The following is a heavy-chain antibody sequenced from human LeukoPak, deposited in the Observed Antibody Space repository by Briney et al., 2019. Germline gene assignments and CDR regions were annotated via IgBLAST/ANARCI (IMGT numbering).Heavy chain of an antibody. Sequence: SETLSLTCTVSGGSISSVDYYWSWIRQPPGKGLEWIGYIYYSGTTYYNPPLKSRVTMSVDTSKNQFSLKLSSVTAADTAVYYCARKTGTTEVVQHWGQGTLVTVSS. D-gene: IGHD1-7*01. CDR3: ARKTGTTEVVQH. V-gene: IGHV4-30-4*01. CDR2: IYYSGTT. CDR1: GGSISSVDYY. J-gene: IGHJ1*01.